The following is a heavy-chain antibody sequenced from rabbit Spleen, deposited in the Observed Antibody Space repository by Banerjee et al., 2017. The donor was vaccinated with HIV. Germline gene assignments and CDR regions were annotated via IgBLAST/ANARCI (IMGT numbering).Heavy chain of an antibody. V-gene: IGHV1S40*01. Sequence: QSLEESGGDLVKPGASLTLTCTASRVSFSSSSYMCWVRQAPGKGLEWIACIDTGSSGFTYFATWAKGRFTCSKTSSTTVTLQMTRMTAADTATYFCARDTSSSFSSYGMDLWGPGTLVTVS. D-gene: IGHD1-1*01. CDR2: IDTGSSGFT. CDR1: RVSFSSSSY. J-gene: IGHJ6*01. CDR3: ARDTSSSFSSYGMDL.